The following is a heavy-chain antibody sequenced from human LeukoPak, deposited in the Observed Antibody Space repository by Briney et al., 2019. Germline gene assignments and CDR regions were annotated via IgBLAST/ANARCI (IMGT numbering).Heavy chain of an antibody. Sequence: ASVKVSCKASGYTFTSYYMHWVRQAPGQGLEWMGIINPSGGSTSYAQKFQGRVTMTRDTSTSTVYMELSSLRSDDTAVYYCARVKAYYDILTGYYNAFDYWGQGTLVTVSS. CDR1: GYTFTSYY. V-gene: IGHV1-46*01. CDR2: INPSGGST. CDR3: ARVKAYYDILTGYYNAFDY. D-gene: IGHD3-9*01. J-gene: IGHJ4*02.